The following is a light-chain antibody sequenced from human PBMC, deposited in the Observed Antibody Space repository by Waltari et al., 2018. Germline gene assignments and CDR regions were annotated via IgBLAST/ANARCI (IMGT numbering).Light chain of an antibody. J-gene: IGKJ1*01. CDR3: QQLNSYQWT. CDR1: QGINNY. CDR2: AAS. V-gene: IGKV1-9*01. Sequence: IQLTQSPSSLSASVGDRVTITCRASQGINNYLAWYQQIPRKAPKLLIYAASTLQSGVPSRFSGSGSGTDFTLTISSLQPEDFASYYCQQLNSYQWTFGQGTKVEVK.